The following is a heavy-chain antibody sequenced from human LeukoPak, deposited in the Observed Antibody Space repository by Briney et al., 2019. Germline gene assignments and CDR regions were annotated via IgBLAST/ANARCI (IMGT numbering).Heavy chain of an antibody. V-gene: IGHV3-7*02. J-gene: IGHJ4*02. CDR1: GFTFSSYW. CDR3: VRGSGGYDPLDFDS. Sequence: GALRLSCAASGFTFSSYWMSWVRQAPGKGLEWVANIKQDGSEKYYVDSVKGRFTISRDNPRNSLYLQMNSLRAEDTAVYHCVRGSGGYDPLDFDSWGQGTLVTVFS. D-gene: IGHD5-12*01. CDR2: IKQDGSEK.